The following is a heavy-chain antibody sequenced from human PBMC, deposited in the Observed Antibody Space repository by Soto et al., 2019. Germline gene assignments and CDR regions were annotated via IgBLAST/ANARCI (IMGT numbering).Heavy chain of an antibody. V-gene: IGHV1-2*04. CDR2: INPNSGGT. Sequence: ASVKVSCKASGFTFTSSAMHWVRQAPGQGLEWMGWINPNSGGTNYAQKFQGWVTMTRDTSISTAYMELSRLRSDDTAVYYCARTVLLWFGAPDNYYYGMDVWGQGTTVTV. J-gene: IGHJ6*02. CDR1: GFTFTSSA. D-gene: IGHD3-10*01. CDR3: ARTVLLWFGAPDNYYYGMDV.